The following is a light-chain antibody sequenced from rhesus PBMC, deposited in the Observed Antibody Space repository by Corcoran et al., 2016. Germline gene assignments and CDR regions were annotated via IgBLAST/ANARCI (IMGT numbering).Light chain of an antibody. J-gene: IGKJ1*01. CDR2: GAS. V-gene: IGKV3-24*03. CDR1: QSIRNF. CDR3: LQSSDWWT. Sequence: EIVMTQSPATLALSPGERATLSCRASQSIRNFLAWYQQKPGQAPRLLIYGASSRATGIPDRFSGSGSGAEFTLTISSLEPEDAGVYFCLQSSDWWTFGQGTKVEIK.